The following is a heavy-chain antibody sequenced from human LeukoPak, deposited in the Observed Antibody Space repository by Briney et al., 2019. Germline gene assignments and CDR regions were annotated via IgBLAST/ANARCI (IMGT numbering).Heavy chain of an antibody. CDR1: GVSISSSNSS. CDR2: IYHSRST. D-gene: IGHD1-26*01. V-gene: IGHV4-39*01. CDR3: ARRTPPPEYSGSYPVSYMDV. Sequence: ASETLSLTCTVSGVSISSSNSSWGWIRQPPGKRLEWIANIYHSRSTYYNPSLKSRVTISVDTSKNQFSLKLSSVTAADTAVYYCARRTPPPEYSGSYPVSYMDVWGKGTTVTISS. J-gene: IGHJ6*03.